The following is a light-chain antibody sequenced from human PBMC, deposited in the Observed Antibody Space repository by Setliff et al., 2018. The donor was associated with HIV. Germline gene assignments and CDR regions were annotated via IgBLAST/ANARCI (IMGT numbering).Light chain of an antibody. CDR2: EVS. V-gene: IGLV2-23*02. Sequence: QSALTQPASVSGSPGQSITISCTGTTSDIGNFNLVSWYQQHPGKAPKLMICEVSKRPSGVSDRFSGSKSANTASLTISGLQAEDEADYYCGSYAGSYLYVFGTGTKVTVL. CDR3: GSYAGSYLYV. CDR1: TSDIGNFNL. J-gene: IGLJ1*01.